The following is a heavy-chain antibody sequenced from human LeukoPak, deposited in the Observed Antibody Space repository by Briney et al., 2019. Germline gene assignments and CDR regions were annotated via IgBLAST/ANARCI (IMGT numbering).Heavy chain of an antibody. J-gene: IGHJ3*02. Sequence: SETLSLTCTVSGGSISSYYWSWIRQPAGKGLEWIGRIYTSGSTNYNPSLKSRVTMSVDTSKNQFSLKLSSVTAADTAVYYCARTFPGYSSSWYRDAFDIWGQGTMVTVSS. CDR3: ARTFPGYSSSWYRDAFDI. D-gene: IGHD6-13*01. V-gene: IGHV4-4*07. CDR2: IYTSGST. CDR1: GGSISSYY.